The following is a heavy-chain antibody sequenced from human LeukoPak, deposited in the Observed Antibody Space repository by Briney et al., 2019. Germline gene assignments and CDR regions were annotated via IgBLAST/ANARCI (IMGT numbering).Heavy chain of an antibody. J-gene: IGHJ6*02. Sequence: PSETLSLTCTVSGGSITTYYWTWIRQPPGKGLEWLGYINYSGSTNYNPSLKSRVTISVDTSKNQFSLKLSSVTAADTAVYYCARAQLNLLVDFGMDVWGQGTTVTVSS. V-gene: IGHV4-59*01. CDR2: INYSGST. CDR3: ARAQLNLLVDFGMDV. CDR1: GGSITTYY. D-gene: IGHD1-1*01.